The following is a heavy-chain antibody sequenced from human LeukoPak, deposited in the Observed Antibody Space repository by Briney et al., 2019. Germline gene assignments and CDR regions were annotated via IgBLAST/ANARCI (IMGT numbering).Heavy chain of an antibody. CDR1: GYTLTRYD. J-gene: IGHJ4*02. V-gene: IGHV1-8*01. D-gene: IGHD3-22*01. CDR3: ARVTSMIVPHLVGY. Sequence: ASGNAACQASGYTLTRYDINRVRQPTGPGLEWMGWMNHNSGNTGYAQKFQGRVTMTRNTSISTAYMEVSSLRSEDTAVYYCARVTSMIVPHLVGYWGQGTLVTVSS. CDR2: MNHNSGNT.